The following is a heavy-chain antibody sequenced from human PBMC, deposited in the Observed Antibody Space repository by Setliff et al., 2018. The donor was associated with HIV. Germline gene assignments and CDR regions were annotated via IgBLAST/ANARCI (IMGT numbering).Heavy chain of an antibody. D-gene: IGHD2-8*02. Sequence: GGSLRLSCAASGFTFSTYPMSWVRQAPGKGLEWVSGISGSGGSTYYADSVKGRFTISRDNAKNSLYLQMNSLRVDDTAVYYCVKDAYSTGKPGISWGQGTQVTVSS. J-gene: IGHJ4*02. CDR2: ISGSGGST. CDR3: VKDAYSTGKPGIS. CDR1: GFTFSTYP. V-gene: IGHV3-23*01.